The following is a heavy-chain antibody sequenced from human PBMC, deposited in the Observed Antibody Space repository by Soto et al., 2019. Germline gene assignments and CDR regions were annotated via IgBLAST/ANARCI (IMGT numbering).Heavy chain of an antibody. V-gene: IGHV4-59*08. CDR3: ARRYGYSFDY. J-gene: IGHJ4*02. CDR2: IYYSGST. CDR1: GGSISSYY. D-gene: IGHD1-1*01. Sequence: PSETLSITCTVSGGSISSYYWSWIRQPTGKGLEWIGYIYYSGSTNYNPSLKSRVTISVDTSKNQFSLKLSSVTAADTAVYYCARRYGYSFDYWGQGTLVTVS.